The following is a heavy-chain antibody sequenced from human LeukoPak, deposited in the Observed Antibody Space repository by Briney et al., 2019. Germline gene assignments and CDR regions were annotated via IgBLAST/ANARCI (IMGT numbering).Heavy chain of an antibody. CDR3: ARLVLVDYYYYYGMDV. J-gene: IGHJ6*02. CDR1: AGTFSSYA. D-gene: IGHD2-21*01. V-gene: IGHV1-69*13. CDR2: IIPIFGTA. Sequence: SVKVSCTASAGTFSSYAISWVRQAPAQGLEWMGGIIPIFGTANYAQKFQGRVTITADESTSTAYMELSSLRSEDTAVYYCARLVLVDYYYYYGMDVWGQGTTVTVSS.